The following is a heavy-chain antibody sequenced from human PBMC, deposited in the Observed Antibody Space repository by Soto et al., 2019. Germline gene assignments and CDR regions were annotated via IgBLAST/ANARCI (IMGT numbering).Heavy chain of an antibody. CDR2: IRSKAYGGTT. CDR1: GFTFGDYA. Sequence: PGGSLRLSCTASGFTFGDYAMSWFRQAPGKGLEWVGFIRSKAYGGTTEYAASVKGRFTISRDESKSIAYLQMNSLKTEDTAVYYCTTPTYYYDSSGYAPQDNWFDPWGQGTLVTVSS. D-gene: IGHD3-22*01. CDR3: TTPTYYYDSSGYAPQDNWFDP. V-gene: IGHV3-49*03. J-gene: IGHJ5*02.